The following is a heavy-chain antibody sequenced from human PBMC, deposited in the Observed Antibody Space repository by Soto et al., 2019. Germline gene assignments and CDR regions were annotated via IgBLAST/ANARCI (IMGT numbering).Heavy chain of an antibody. CDR1: GFTLNNHA. Sequence: PGGSLRLSCTASGFTLNNHAMTWVRQAPGKGLEWVLLISGGGGRTYYADSVQGRFTVSRDNSKNTLDLQMNSLRAEDTAVYYCAKDLSMSFDDVWGSYPKCNFDSWGQGSLVTVSS. J-gene: IGHJ4*02. D-gene: IGHD3-16*01. CDR3: AKDLSMSFDDVWGSYPKCNFDS. CDR2: ISGGGGRT. V-gene: IGHV3-23*01.